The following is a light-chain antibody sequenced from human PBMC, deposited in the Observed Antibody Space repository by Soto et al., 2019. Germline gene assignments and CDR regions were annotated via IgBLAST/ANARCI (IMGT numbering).Light chain of an antibody. J-gene: IGLJ2*01. V-gene: IGLV7-46*01. CDR1: TGAVTSGHY. CDR2: DTT. Sequence: QAVVTQEPSLTVSPGGTVTLTCGSSTGAVTSGHYPYWFQQKPGQAPRTLIYDTTTKHSWTPARFSGSLLGGKAALTLSGAQPEEEAEYYCFLFYGRAPILGGGTKLTVL. CDR3: FLFYGRAPI.